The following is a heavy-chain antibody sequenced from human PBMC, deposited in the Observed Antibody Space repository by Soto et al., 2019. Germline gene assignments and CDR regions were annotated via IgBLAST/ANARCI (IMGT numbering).Heavy chain of an antibody. CDR2: INPNSGDT. V-gene: IGHV1-2*06. CDR1: GYSFSDYY. CDR3: ARESGGATATLDYYYFYMDI. D-gene: IGHD5-12*01. Sequence: QVQLVQSGAEVKKPGASVTVSCKASGYSFSDYYLHWVRQAPGQGPEWMGRINPNSGDTKFAQKFQGGVTMTRDTSVRTAFMELNWLKPDDTAVYYCARESGGATATLDYYYFYMDIWGKGTTVTVSS. J-gene: IGHJ6*03.